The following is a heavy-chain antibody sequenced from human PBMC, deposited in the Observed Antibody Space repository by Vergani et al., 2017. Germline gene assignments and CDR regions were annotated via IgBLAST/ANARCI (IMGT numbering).Heavy chain of an antibody. J-gene: IGHJ4*02. V-gene: IGHV4-61*02. CDR3: ARGSRGAGFSGPDA. CDR2: IVGSGTA. D-gene: IGHD1-26*01. Sequence: QVQLQESGPGLVKPSQTLSLTCTVSGASMSSVGYYWTCIRQSAGKRLEWIGDIVGSGTANYNPSFLGRVSMSVATSKNQFSLTLSSVNATDTAVYYCARGSRGAGFSGPDAWGQGTRVTVSS. CDR1: GASMSSVGYY.